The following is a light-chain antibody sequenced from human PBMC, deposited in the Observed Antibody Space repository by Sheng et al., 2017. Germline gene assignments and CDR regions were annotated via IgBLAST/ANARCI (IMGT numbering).Light chain of an antibody. CDR3: QAWDSSTVV. CDR1: KLGDKY. J-gene: IGLJ1*01. V-gene: IGLV3-1*01. CDR2: RDS. Sequence: SYELTQPPSVSVSPGQTAIITCSGDKLGDKYACWYQQKPGQSPVLVIYRDSKRPSGIPERFSGSNSGNTATLTISGTQAMDEADYYCQAWDSSTVVFGTGTKVTVL.